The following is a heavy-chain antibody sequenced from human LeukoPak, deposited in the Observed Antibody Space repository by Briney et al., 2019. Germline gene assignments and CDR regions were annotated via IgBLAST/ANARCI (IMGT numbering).Heavy chain of an antibody. J-gene: IGHJ4*02. CDR1: GYSFTDYY. V-gene: IGHV1-2*02. Sequence: ASVKVSCKASGYSFTDYYIHWVRQAPGQGLEWMGWIYPDNGATNYAQSFQGRVAMTRDTSIRTVYMDLSSLRSDDTAVYFCARDSGYNFFDFWGQGALVTVSS. CDR2: IYPDNGAT. D-gene: IGHD5-24*01. CDR3: ARDSGYNFFDF.